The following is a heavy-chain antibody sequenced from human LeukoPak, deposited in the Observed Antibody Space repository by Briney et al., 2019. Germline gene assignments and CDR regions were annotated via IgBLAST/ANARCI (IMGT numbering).Heavy chain of an antibody. CDR2: INPNNGGT. CDR1: GYTFTGYY. CDR3: ARDRDYYDSSGLLDY. D-gene: IGHD3-22*01. V-gene: IGHV1-2*02. J-gene: IGHJ4*02. Sequence: ASVKVSCKASGYTFTGYYMHWVRQAPGQGLEWMGWINPNNGGTNYAQKFQGRVTMTRDTSISTAYMELSRLRSDDTAVYYCARDRDYYDSSGLLDYWGQGTLVTVSS.